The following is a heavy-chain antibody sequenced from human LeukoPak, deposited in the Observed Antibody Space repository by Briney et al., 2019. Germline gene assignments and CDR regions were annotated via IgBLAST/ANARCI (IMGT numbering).Heavy chain of an antibody. V-gene: IGHV4-59*08. Sequence: PSETLSLTCTVSGGSINSYYWSWIRQPPGKGLEWIGYIYYSGNTNYNPSLKSRVTISVDTSENQFSLKLSSVTAADTAVYYCARHPPYNNNCFDFWGQGTLVTVSS. D-gene: IGHD1-14*01. J-gene: IGHJ4*02. CDR3: ARHPPYNNNCFDF. CDR2: IYYSGNT. CDR1: GGSINSYY.